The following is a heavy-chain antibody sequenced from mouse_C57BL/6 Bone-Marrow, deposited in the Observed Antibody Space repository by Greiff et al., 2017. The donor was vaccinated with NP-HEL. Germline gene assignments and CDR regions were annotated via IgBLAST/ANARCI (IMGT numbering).Heavy chain of an antibody. D-gene: IGHD2-4*01. Sequence: EVQVVESGGDLVKPGGSLKLSCAASGFTFSSYGMSWVRQTPDKRLEWVATISSGGSYTYYPDSVKGRFTFSRDNAKNTRYLQMSSLKSEDTAMYYCASPYDYDVAWFAYWGQGTLVTVSA. CDR3: ASPYDYDVAWFAY. CDR2: ISSGGSYT. CDR1: GFTFSSYG. V-gene: IGHV5-6*01. J-gene: IGHJ3*01.